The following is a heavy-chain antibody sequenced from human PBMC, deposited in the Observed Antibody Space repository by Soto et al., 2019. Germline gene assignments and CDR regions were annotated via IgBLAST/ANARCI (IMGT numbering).Heavy chain of an antibody. Sequence: SETLSLTCTVSGGSISSYYWSWIWQPPGKGLEWIGYIYYSGSTNYNPSLKSRVTISVDTSKNQFSLKLSSVTAADTAVYYCARDDYGDYRFDYWGQGTLVTVSS. J-gene: IGHJ4*02. V-gene: IGHV4-59*01. CDR3: ARDDYGDYRFDY. D-gene: IGHD4-17*01. CDR2: IYYSGST. CDR1: GGSISSYY.